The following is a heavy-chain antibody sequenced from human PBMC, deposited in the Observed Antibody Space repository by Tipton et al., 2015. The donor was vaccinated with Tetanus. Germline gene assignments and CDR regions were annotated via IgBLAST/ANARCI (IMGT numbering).Heavy chain of an antibody. Sequence: SLRLSCEASGFTFSTYPMHWVRQAPGKGLEWVSYISYGSTTIYYADSVKGRFTISRDNAKNSLYLQMHSLRAEDTAVYYCAGVPPLAAAGITSDGGQGTLVTVSS. J-gene: IGHJ4*02. CDR3: AGVPPLAAAGITSD. V-gene: IGHV3-48*01. D-gene: IGHD6-13*01. CDR1: GFTFSTYP. CDR2: ISYGSTTI.